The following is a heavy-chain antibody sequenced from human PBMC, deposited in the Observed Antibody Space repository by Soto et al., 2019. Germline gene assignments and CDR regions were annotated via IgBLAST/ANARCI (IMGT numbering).Heavy chain of an antibody. CDR3: ARAGYCSSTSCYMGRFDY. J-gene: IGHJ4*02. V-gene: IGHV1-2*02. D-gene: IGHD2-2*02. CDR1: GYTFTGYY. Sequence: ASVKVSCKASGYTFTGYYMHWVRQAPGQGREWMGWINPNSGGTNYAQKFQGRVTMTRDTSISTAYMELSRLRSDDTAVYYCARAGYCSSTSCYMGRFDYWGQGXLVTVSS. CDR2: INPNSGGT.